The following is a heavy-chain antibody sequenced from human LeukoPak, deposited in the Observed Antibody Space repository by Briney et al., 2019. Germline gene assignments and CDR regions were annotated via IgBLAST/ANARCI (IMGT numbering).Heavy chain of an antibody. V-gene: IGHV1-2*02. CDR1: GYTFTGYY. CDR2: INPNSGGT. CDR3: AVGLSMVRGVINDY. J-gene: IGHJ4*02. D-gene: IGHD3-10*01. Sequence: ASVKVSCKASGYTFTGYYMHWVRQAPGQGLEWMGWINPNSGGTNYAQKFQGRVTMTRDTSISTAYMEPSRLRSDDTAVYYSAVGLSMVRGVINDYWGQGTLVTVSS.